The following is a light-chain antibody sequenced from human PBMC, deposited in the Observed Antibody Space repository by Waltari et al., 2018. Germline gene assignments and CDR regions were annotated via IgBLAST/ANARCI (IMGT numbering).Light chain of an antibody. CDR2: ETS. CDR1: QNVGIF. CDR3: QQRSNWPPLT. J-gene: IGKJ4*01. V-gene: IGKV3-11*01. Sequence: EIVLTLTPDTLSLSPGQRATLSCRASQNVGIFLAWYQQKPGQAPRLLIYETSKRATGIPARFSGSGSGTHFALTISSLEPEDFAVYYCQQRSNWPPLTFGGGTRVEIK.